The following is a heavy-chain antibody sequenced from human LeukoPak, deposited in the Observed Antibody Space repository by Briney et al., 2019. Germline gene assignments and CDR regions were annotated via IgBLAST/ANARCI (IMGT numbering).Heavy chain of an antibody. V-gene: IGHV1-18*01. J-gene: IGHJ3*02. Sequence: ASVKVSCKASGYTFTSYGISWVRQAPGQGLEWMGWISAYNGNTNYAQKLQGRVTMTTDTSSSTAYMELRSLRSDDTAVYYCARDGSPYCSGDSCRNDAFDIWGQGTMVTVSS. CDR1: GYTFTSYG. CDR3: ARDGSPYCSGDSCRNDAFDI. D-gene: IGHD2-15*01. CDR2: ISAYNGNT.